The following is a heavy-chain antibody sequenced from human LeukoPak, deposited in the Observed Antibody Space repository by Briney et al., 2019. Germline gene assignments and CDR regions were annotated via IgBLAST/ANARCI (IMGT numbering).Heavy chain of an antibody. V-gene: IGHV1-24*01. CDR3: ATGGTRWRLRFLEWLSDY. CDR1: GYTLTELS. D-gene: IGHD3-3*01. J-gene: IGHJ4*02. Sequence: ASVKVSCKVSGYTLTELSMHWVRQAPGKGLEWMGGFDPEDGETIYAQKFQGRVTMTEDRSTDTAYMELSSLRSEDTAVYYCATGGTRWRLRFLEWLSDYWGQGTLVTVSS. CDR2: FDPEDGET.